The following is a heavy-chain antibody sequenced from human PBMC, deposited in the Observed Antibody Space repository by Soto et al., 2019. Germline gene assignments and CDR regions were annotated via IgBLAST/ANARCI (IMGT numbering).Heavy chain of an antibody. CDR2: IYYSGST. CDR3: ARDGRDDYYDTSGYFLDPFDI. V-gene: IGHV4-30-4*01. D-gene: IGHD3-22*01. J-gene: IGHJ3*02. Sequence: SETLSLTCTVSGGSISSGDYYWSWIRQPPGKGLEWIGYIYYSGSTYYNPSLKSRVTISVDTSKNQFSLKLSSVTAADTAVYYCARDGRDDYYDTSGYFLDPFDIWGQGTMVTVSS. CDR1: GGSISSGDYY.